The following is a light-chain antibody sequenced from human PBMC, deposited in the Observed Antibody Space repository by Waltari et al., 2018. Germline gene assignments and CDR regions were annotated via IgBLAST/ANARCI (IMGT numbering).Light chain of an antibody. V-gene: IGKV1-9*01. J-gene: IGKJ4*01. CDR2: GAS. CDR3: QQLNSYPLT. Sequence: DIQLTQSPSFLSASVGARVTIACLASQGISSHLVWYQQKPGKAPKLLIYGASTLQSGVPSRFSGSGSATEFTLTISSLQPEDFATYYCQQLNSYPLTFGGGTKVEIK. CDR1: QGISSH.